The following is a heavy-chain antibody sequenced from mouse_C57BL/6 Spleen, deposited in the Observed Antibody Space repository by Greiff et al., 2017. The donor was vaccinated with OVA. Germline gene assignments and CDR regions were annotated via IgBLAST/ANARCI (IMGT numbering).Heavy chain of an antibody. Sequence: QVQLQQPGAELVMPGASVKLSCKASGYTFTSYWMHWVKQRPGQGLEWIGEIDPSDSYTNYNQKFKGKSTSTVDKSSSTAYMQLSSLTSEDSAVYYCARPLLLGAMDYWGQGTSVTVSS. D-gene: IGHD1-1*01. CDR1: GYTFTSYW. V-gene: IGHV1-69*01. CDR3: ARPLLLGAMDY. CDR2: IDPSDSYT. J-gene: IGHJ4*01.